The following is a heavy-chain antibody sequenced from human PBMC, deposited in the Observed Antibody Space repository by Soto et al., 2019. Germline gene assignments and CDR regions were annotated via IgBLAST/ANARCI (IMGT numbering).Heavy chain of an antibody. CDR3: ARGSRNQGYFDY. J-gene: IGHJ4*02. CDR1: GYTFTGYY. V-gene: IGHV1-2*04. CDR2: INPNSGGT. Sequence: ASVKVSCKASGYTFTGYYMHWVRQAPGQGLEWMGWINPNSGGTNYAQKVQGWVTMTRDTSISTAYMELSRLRSDDTAVYYCARGSRNQGYFDYWGQGTLVTVSS.